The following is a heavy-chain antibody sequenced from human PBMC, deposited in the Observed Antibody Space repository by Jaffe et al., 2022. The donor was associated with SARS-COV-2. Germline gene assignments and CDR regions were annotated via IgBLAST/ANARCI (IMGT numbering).Heavy chain of an antibody. CDR3: ARDRGYYGSGSYNTHFFYALDI. J-gene: IGHJ6*02. CDR2: INPHSGGT. D-gene: IGHD3-10*01. CDR1: GYTFSDFY. Sequence: QVHLVQSGAEVRKPGASVRVSCKASGYTFSDFYIQWVRQAPGQGLEWMGWINPHSGGTNFAQKFRGRVTMTRDTSSRTVYMEVSWLKSDDTAVYYCARDRGYYGSGSYNTHFFYALDIWGQGTTVTVFS. V-gene: IGHV1-2*02.